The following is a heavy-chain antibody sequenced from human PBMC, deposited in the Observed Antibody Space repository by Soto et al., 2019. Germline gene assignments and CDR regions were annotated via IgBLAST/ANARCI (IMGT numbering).Heavy chain of an antibody. V-gene: IGHV3-23*01. CDR3: EKNQAVALVPLATLDWFDT. CDR1: GFILDNFG. D-gene: IGHD1-26*01. Sequence: PGGSLRLSFASSGFILDNFGMSWVRQAPGKVLELISSISGSGFKKYYADSVKGRFTISRDNSKSTVYLELNNLSAEDTAVYHCEKNQAVALVPLATLDWFDTWGQGALVTVSS. CDR2: ISGSGFKK. J-gene: IGHJ5*02.